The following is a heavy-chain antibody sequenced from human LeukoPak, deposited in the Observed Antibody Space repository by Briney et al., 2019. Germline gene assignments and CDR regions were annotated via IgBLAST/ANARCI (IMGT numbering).Heavy chain of an antibody. CDR3: ATIWFGELLSYFDY. V-gene: IGHV1-24*01. CDR2: FDPEDGET. Sequence: VSVKVSCKVSGYTLTELSMHWVRQAPGKGLEWMGGFDPEDGETIYAQKFQGRVTMTEDTSTDTAYMELSSLRSEDTAVYYCATIWFGELLSYFDYWGQGTLVTVSS. J-gene: IGHJ4*02. CDR1: GYTLTELS. D-gene: IGHD3-10*01.